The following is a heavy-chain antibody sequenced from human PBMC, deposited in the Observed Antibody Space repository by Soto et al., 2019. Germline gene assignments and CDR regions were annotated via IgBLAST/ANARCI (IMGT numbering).Heavy chain of an antibody. Sequence: GGSLRLSCAASGFTFSSYSMNWVRQAPGKGLEWVSYISSSSSTIYYADSVKGRFTISRDNAKNSLYLQMNSLRDEDTAVYYCARDLTGYYYDSSGYYDPSNYFDYWGQGTLVTVSS. CDR1: GFTFSSYS. CDR3: ARDLTGYYYDSSGYYDPSNYFDY. D-gene: IGHD3-22*01. J-gene: IGHJ4*02. CDR2: ISSSSSTI. V-gene: IGHV3-48*02.